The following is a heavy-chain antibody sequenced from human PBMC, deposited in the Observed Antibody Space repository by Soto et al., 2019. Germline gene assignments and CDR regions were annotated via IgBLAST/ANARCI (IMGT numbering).Heavy chain of an antibody. CDR2: ISLYHHST. CDR1: GYPFTDYF. CDR3: ARELYSCGGDCPYYMDY. V-gene: IGHV1-46*01. Sequence: ASVKVSCKTSGYPFTDYFIHWVRQAPGQGLEWVGIISLYHHSTSYAQKFQGRLTVTADTSTTTVYMDLSSLTSEDSAVYWCARELYSCGGDCPYYMDYWGQGTLVTVSS. J-gene: IGHJ4*02. D-gene: IGHD2-21*02.